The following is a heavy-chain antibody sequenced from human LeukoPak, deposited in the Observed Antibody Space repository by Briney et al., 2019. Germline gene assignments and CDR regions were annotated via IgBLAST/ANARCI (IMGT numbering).Heavy chain of an antibody. CDR3: ARASYYYDSSGSDDAFDI. CDR2: IYSSGST. Sequence: GVSLRLSCAASGFTVSSNYMSWVRQAPGKGLEWVSVIYSSGSTYYADSVKGRFTISRDNSKNTLYLQMNSLRAEDTVVYYCARASYYYDSSGSDDAFDIWGQGTMVTVSS. V-gene: IGHV3-53*01. D-gene: IGHD3-22*01. CDR1: GFTVSSNY. J-gene: IGHJ3*02.